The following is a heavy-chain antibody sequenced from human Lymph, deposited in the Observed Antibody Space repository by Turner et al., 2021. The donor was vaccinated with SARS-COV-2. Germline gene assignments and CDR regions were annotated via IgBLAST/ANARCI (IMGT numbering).Heavy chain of an antibody. Sequence: QLQLQESGPGLVKPSETMSHTCTVSGGSISSSFYYWGWIRQTIGKGLEWIRSIYYSGRTYYNPSLQSRVTISVDTTKNQFPLKLTSVTAADTAVFYCARGLSQGWYVPVFDYWGQGTLVTVSS. CDR3: ARGLSQGWYVPVFDY. CDR2: IYYSGRT. J-gene: IGHJ4*02. D-gene: IGHD6-19*01. V-gene: IGHV4-39*01. CDR1: GGSISSSFYY.